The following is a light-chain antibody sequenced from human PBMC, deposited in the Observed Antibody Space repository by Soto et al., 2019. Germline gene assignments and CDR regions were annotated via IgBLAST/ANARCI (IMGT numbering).Light chain of an antibody. J-gene: IGKJ1*01. CDR1: QSISSSY. Sequence: EIVLTQSPGTLSLSPGERATLSCRASQSISSSYLAWYQQKPGQAPRLLIYGASSRATDIPDRFSGSGSGTDFTLTISRLEPEDFAVYYWQQYDTSPPLTFGQGTKVEI. CDR2: GAS. V-gene: IGKV3-20*01. CDR3: QQYDTSPPLT.